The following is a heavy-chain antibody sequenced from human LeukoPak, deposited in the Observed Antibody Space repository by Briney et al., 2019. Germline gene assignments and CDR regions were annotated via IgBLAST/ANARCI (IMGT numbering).Heavy chain of an antibody. Sequence: GGSLRLSCAASGFTFSNAWMSWVRQAPGKGLEWVGRIKSKTDGGTTNYAAPVKGRFTISRDDSKNTLYQQMNSRKTEDTAVYYCTTDRSYDSSGYYYYYYYGMDVWGQGTTVTVSS. D-gene: IGHD3-22*01. J-gene: IGHJ6*02. CDR3: TTDRSYDSSGYYYYYYYGMDV. CDR1: GFTFSNAW. CDR2: IKSKTDGGTT. V-gene: IGHV3-15*01.